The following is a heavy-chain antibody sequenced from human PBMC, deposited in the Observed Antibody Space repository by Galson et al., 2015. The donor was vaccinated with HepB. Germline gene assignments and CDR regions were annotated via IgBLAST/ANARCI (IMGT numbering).Heavy chain of an antibody. J-gene: IGHJ3*02. CDR3: AREGVMSTARCAYDI. Sequence: SLRLSCAASGFTFSSYCMHWVRQAPGKGLEWVANIRHDGSNKYYVDSVKGRFTISRDNAKNTLYLQMNSLRAEDTAVYYCAREGVMSTARCAYDIWGQGTMVTVSS. V-gene: IGHV3-33*08. CDR1: GFTFSSYC. D-gene: IGHD5/OR15-5a*01. CDR2: IRHDGSNK.